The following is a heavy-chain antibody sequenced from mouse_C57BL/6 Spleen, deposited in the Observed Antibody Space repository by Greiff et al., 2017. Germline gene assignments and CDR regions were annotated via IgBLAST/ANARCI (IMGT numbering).Heavy chain of an antibody. V-gene: IGHV1-55*01. Sequence: QVQLQQPGAELVKPGASVKMSCKASGYTFTSYWITWVKQRPGQGLEWIGDIYPGSGSTNYNEKFKSKATLTVATSSSTAYMQLSSLTSEDSAVXYCSIIRPYDCDYWGQGTTLTVSS. CDR1: GYTFTSYW. CDR2: IYPGSGST. D-gene: IGHD1-2*01. CDR3: SIIRPYDCDY. J-gene: IGHJ2*01.